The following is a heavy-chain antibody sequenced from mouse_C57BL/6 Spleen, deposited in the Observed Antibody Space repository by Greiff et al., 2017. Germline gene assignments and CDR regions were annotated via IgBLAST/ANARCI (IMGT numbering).Heavy chain of an antibody. CDR3: ARHFVFYDSMLGAMDY. V-gene: IGHV5-6*01. CDR1: GFTFSSYG. J-gene: IGHJ4*01. Sequence: EVKLVESGGDLVKPGGSLKLSCAASGFTFSSYGMSWVRQTPDKRLEWVATISSGGSYTYYPDSVKGRFTISRDNAKNTLYLQMSSLKSEDTAMYYCARHFVFYDSMLGAMDYWGQGTSVTVSS. CDR2: ISSGGSYT. D-gene: IGHD2-4*01.